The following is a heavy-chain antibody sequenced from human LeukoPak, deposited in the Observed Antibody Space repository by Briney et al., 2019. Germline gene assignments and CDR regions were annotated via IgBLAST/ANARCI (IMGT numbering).Heavy chain of an antibody. J-gene: IGHJ4*02. CDR2: IIASGDLA. CDR1: GFTFNNYA. D-gene: IGHD3-22*01. CDR3: AGTIVGKWAIDY. Sequence: PGGSLRLSCAASGFTFNNYAMSWVRQAPGKGLEWVSAIIASGDLAYYADSVKGRFTISRDNSKNTLYLQMNSLRAEDTAVYYCAGTIVGKWAIDYWGQGTLVTVSS. V-gene: IGHV3-23*01.